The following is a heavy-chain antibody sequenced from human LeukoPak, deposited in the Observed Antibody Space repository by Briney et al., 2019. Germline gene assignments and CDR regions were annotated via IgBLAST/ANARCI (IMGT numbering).Heavy chain of an antibody. CDR1: EFSFSIYD. D-gene: IGHD1-26*01. CDR2: IGTAGDT. Sequence: GGSLRLSYTASEFSFSIYDLHWVRQAPGKGLEYVSTIGTAGDTYYAGSVRDRFFISREDAKNSLYLQMISLRADDTAVYYCARAPSRGERLRAFDVWGQGTMVTVST. V-gene: IGHV3-13*01. J-gene: IGHJ3*01. CDR3: ARAPSRGERLRAFDV.